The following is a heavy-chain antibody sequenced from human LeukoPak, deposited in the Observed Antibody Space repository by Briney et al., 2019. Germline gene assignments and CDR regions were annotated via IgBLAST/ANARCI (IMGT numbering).Heavy chain of an antibody. V-gene: IGHV3-33*01. CDR1: GFTFKNHG. D-gene: IGHD2/OR15-2a*01. J-gene: IGHJ6*02. CDR2: IWYDGSNK. CDR3: TRDINSVRMDV. Sequence: GRSLRLSCAASGFTFKNHGMHWVRQAPGKGLEWVAVIWYDGSNKSYADSVRGQFTISRDNSKNTLYLQMNSLRAEDTAIYYCTRDINSVRMDVWGQGTPVTVSS.